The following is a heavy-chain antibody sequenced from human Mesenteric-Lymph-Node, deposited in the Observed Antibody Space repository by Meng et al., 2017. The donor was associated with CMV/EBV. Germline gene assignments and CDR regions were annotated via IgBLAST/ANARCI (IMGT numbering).Heavy chain of an antibody. D-gene: IGHD2-2*01. V-gene: IGHV3-23*01. CDR2: ISDSGDST. J-gene: IGHJ4*02. CDR1: GFTFRSYV. CDR3: AKMLPAAPTLFDY. Sequence: ASGFTFRSYVMSWVRQAPGKGLEWVSTISDSGDSTKYADSVKGRFAISRDNSKNTLYLQINSLRAEDTAVYYCAKMLPAAPTLFDYWGQGTLVTVSS.